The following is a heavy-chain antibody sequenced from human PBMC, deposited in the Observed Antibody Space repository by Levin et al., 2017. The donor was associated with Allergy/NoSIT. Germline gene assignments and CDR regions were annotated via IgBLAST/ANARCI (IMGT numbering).Heavy chain of an antibody. J-gene: IGHJ3*02. CDR2: ISYDGSNK. Sequence: PGGSLRLSCAASGFTFSSYAMHWVRQAPGKGLEWVAVISYDGSNKYYADSVKGRFTISRDNSKNTLYLQMNSLRAEDTAVYYCARVNWNYEAFDIWGQGTMVTVSS. D-gene: IGHD1-7*01. CDR1: GFTFSSYA. CDR3: ARVNWNYEAFDI. V-gene: IGHV3-30*04.